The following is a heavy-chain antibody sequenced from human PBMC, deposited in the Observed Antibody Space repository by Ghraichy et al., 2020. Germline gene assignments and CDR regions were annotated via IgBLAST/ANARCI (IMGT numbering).Heavy chain of an antibody. Sequence: GGSLRLSCAASGFTFSSYAMSWVRQAPGKGLEWVSAISGSGGSTYYADSVKGRFTISRDNSKNTLYLQMNSLRAEDTAVYYCAKGRRITIFGVLCLDYWGQGTLVTVSS. V-gene: IGHV3-23*01. CDR1: GFTFSSYA. CDR2: ISGSGGST. CDR3: AKGRRITIFGVLCLDY. J-gene: IGHJ4*02. D-gene: IGHD3-3*01.